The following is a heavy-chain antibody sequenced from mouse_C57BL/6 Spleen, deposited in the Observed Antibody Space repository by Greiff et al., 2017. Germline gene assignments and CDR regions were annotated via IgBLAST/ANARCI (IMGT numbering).Heavy chain of an antibody. D-gene: IGHD1-1*01. V-gene: IGHV1-69*01. CDR1: GYTFTSYW. CDR2: IDPSDSYT. CDR3: ARRTTVVADYCDY. Sequence: VQLQQPGAELVMPGASVKLSCKASGYTFTSYWMHWVKQRPGQGLEWIGEIDPSDSYTNYNQKFKGKSTLTVDKSSSTAYMQLSSLTSEDSAVYYCARRTTVVADYCDYWGQGTTLTVSS. J-gene: IGHJ2*01.